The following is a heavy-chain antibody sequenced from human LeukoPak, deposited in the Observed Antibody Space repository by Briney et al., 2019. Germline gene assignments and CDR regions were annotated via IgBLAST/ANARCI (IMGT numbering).Heavy chain of an antibody. J-gene: IGHJ4*02. CDR1: GGTFSSYA. V-gene: IGHV1-69*01. D-gene: IGHD3-3*01. CDR2: IIPIFGTA. Sequence: SVKVSCKASGGTFSSYAISWVRQAPGQGLEWMGGIIPIFGTANYAQKFQGRVTITADESTSTAYMELSSLRSEDTAVYYCARGKDPPPSGYLMSRFDYWGQGTLVTVSS. CDR3: ARGKDPPPSGYLMSRFDY.